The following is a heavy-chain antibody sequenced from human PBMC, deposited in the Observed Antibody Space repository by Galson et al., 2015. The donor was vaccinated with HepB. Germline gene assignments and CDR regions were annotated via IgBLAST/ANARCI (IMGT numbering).Heavy chain of an antibody. V-gene: IGHV3-33*03. D-gene: IGHD2-15*01. J-gene: IGHJ4*02. CDR3: ANLGFCSGGNCYTDY. CDR1: GFTFSSYG. CDR2: IWYDGTYK. Sequence: SLRLSCAASGFTFSSYGMHWLRQAPGKGLEWVAVIWYDGTYKYYADSVKGRFTISRDNSKNTLFLQMNSLRAEDTAVYYCANLGFCSGGNCYTDYWGQGTLVSVSS.